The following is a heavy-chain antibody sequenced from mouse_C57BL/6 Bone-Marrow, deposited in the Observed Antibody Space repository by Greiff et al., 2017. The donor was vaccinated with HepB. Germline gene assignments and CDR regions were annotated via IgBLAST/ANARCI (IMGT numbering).Heavy chain of an antibody. CDR2: IYPGGGYT. V-gene: IGHV1-63*01. D-gene: IGHD1-1*01. CDR3: ARRLTHGSSPYWYFDV. CDR1: GYTFTNYW. Sequence: QVQLQQSGAELVRPGTSVKMSCKASGYTFTNYWIGWAKQRPGHGLEWIGDIYPGGGYTNYNEKFKGKATLTADKSSSTAYMQFSSLTSEDSAIYYCARRLTHGSSPYWYFDVWGTGTTVTVSS. J-gene: IGHJ1*03.